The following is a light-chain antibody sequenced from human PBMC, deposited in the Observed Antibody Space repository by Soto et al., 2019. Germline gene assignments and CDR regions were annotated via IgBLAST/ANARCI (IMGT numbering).Light chain of an antibody. J-gene: IGKJ5*01. CDR3: QQYNSYLIT. Sequence: DIQMTQSPSTLSASVGDRVTITCRASQSISSWLAWYQKKPGKAPKLLIYDASSLESGVPSRFSGSGSGTEFNLTISRLQPDDFATYYCQQYNSYLITFGQGTRLEIK. CDR2: DAS. V-gene: IGKV1-5*01. CDR1: QSISSW.